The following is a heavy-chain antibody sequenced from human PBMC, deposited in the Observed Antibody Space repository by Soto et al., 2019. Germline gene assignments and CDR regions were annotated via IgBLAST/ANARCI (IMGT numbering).Heavy chain of an antibody. Sequence: QVQLQESGPGLVKPSGTLSLTCAVSGGSISSSNWWSWVRQPPGKGLEWIGEIYHSGSTNYNPSLKSRVTISVDQSKNQFSLKLSSVTAADTAVYYCARGRLYSSGWTGWFDPWGQGTLVTVSS. CDR3: ARGRLYSSGWTGWFDP. CDR2: IYHSGST. J-gene: IGHJ5*02. D-gene: IGHD6-19*01. CDR1: GGSISSSNW. V-gene: IGHV4-4*02.